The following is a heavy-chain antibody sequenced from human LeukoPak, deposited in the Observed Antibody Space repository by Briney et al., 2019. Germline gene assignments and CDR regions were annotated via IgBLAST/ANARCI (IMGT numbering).Heavy chain of an antibody. CDR1: GGSISSYY. Sequence: NPSETLSLTCTVSGGSISSYYWSWIRQPPGKGLEWIGYIYYSGSTNYNPSLKSRVTISVDTSKNQFSLKLSSVTAADTAVYYCARDVGGWYDYWGQGTLVTVSS. CDR3: ARDVGGWYDY. J-gene: IGHJ4*02. D-gene: IGHD6-19*01. CDR2: IYYSGST. V-gene: IGHV4-59*01.